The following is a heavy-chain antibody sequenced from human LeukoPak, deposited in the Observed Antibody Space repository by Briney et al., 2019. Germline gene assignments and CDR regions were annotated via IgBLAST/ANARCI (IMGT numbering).Heavy chain of an antibody. V-gene: IGHV4-31*02. J-gene: IGHJ4*02. CDR3: ARLSQSSGGFYY. Sequence: SETLSLTCTVSGGCITGGGFYWSWIRQPPGKGLEWIGFISYTGITYYNPSLKSRLSLSLDTSESQFSLKLSSVNAADTAVYYCARLSQSSGGFYYWGQGTLVTVSS. D-gene: IGHD2-15*01. CDR1: GGCITGGGFY. CDR2: ISYTGIT.